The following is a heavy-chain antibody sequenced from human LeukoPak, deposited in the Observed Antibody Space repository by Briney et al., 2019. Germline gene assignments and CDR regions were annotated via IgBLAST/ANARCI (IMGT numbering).Heavy chain of an antibody. J-gene: IGHJ4*02. D-gene: IGHD6-19*01. CDR1: GFTFSSYA. CDR2: ISYDGSNK. V-gene: IGHV3-30-3*01. Sequence: PGGSLRLSCAASGFTFSSYAMHWVRQAPGKGLEWVAVISYDGSNKYYADSVKGRFTISRDNSKNTLYLQMNSLKTEDTAVYYCTRLGWYSSGWDFDYWGQGTLVTVSS. CDR3: TRLGWYSSGWDFDY.